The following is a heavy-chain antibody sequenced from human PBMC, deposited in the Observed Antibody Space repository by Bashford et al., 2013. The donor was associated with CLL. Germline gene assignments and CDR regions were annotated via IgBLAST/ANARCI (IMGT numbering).Heavy chain of an antibody. V-gene: IGHV3-21*01. Sequence: GFLRLSCTASGFTFTTYSMNWVRQAPGKGLEWVSSISSSSSIYYADSVRGRFTISRDNAKNSLYLQMNSLRAEDTAVYYCASDRNGMDVWGQGTTVTVSS. J-gene: IGHJ6*02. CDR1: GFTFTTYS. CDR2: ISSSSSI. CDR3: ASDRNGMDV.